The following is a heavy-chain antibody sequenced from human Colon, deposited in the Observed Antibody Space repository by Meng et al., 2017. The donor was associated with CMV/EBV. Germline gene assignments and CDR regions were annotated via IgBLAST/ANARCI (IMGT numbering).Heavy chain of an antibody. J-gene: IGHJ4*02. V-gene: IGHV1-18*01. CDR3: ARGGGYFSAGSYPAYFDQ. CDR1: GYTFNTYG. Sequence: ASVTVSCKTSGYTFNTYGVTWVRQAPGQGLEWMGWISGSNGNTNYAQKLRGRVTLTTDTSTNTAYMELGGLTSDDTAVYYCARGGGYFSAGSYPAYFDQWGQGTLVTVSS. D-gene: IGHD3-10*01. CDR2: ISGSNGNT.